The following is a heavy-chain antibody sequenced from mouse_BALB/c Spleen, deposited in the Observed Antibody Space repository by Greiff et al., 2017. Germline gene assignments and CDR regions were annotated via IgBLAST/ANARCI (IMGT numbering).Heavy chain of an antibody. CDR2: INPYNDGT. J-gene: IGHJ4*01. CDR3: ARGGNFMDY. Sequence: QLVESGPELVKPGASVKMSCKASGYTFTSYVMHWVKQKPGQGLEWIGYINPYNDGTKYNEKFKGKATLTSDKSSSTAYMELSSLTSEDSAVYYCARGGNFMDYWGQGTSVTVSS. D-gene: IGHD2-1*01. V-gene: IGHV1-14*01. CDR1: GYTFTSYV.